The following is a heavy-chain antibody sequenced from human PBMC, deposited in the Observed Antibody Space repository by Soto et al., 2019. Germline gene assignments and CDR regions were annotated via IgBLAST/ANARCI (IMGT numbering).Heavy chain of an antibody. CDR1: GGTFSIYA. V-gene: IGHV1-69*13. CDR2: IIPIFGTA. D-gene: IGHD5-12*01. J-gene: IGHJ4*02. CDR3: ARGQVEMATLYFDY. Sequence: SVKVSCKASGGTFSIYAISCVLQSPLQGLDWMGGIIPIFGTANYAQKFQGRVTITADESTSTAYMELSSLRSEDTAVYYCARGQVEMATLYFDYWGQGTLVTVSS.